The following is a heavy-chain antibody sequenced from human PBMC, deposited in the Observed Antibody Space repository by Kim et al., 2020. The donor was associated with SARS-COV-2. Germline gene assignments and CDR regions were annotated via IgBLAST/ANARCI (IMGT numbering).Heavy chain of an antibody. CDR2: K. Sequence: KKHADSGKGRFTISGDNAKDSLYLQMNNLRAEDTALYFCTRDIGYDALDTWGQGTLVTVSS. D-gene: IGHD5-12*01. J-gene: IGHJ4*02. V-gene: IGHV3-7*01. CDR3: TRDIGYDALDT.